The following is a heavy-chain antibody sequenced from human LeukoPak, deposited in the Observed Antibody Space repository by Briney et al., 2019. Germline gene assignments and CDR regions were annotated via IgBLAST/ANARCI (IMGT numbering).Heavy chain of an antibody. Sequence: HPGGSLRLSCVPSGITLSRYGLHWVRQAPGRGLEWVAYVSFDGRDKYYVDSVKGRFTVSRDRYNNTLFLQMNRLRADDTAVYYCAKDLEVYGSGDPFDAWGQGTMVTVSS. CDR2: VSFDGRDK. CDR1: GITLSRYG. D-gene: IGHD3-10*01. V-gene: IGHV3-33*05. J-gene: IGHJ3*01. CDR3: AKDLEVYGSGDPFDA.